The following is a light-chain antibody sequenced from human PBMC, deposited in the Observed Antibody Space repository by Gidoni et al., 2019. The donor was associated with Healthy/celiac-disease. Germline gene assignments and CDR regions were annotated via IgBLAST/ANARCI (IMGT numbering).Light chain of an antibody. Sequence: DSVMTQSPESLAVSLGERATINCKSSQNILYSSNNKNDLAWYQQNPGQPPKLLIYCASTRESGVPDRFSGSGSGTDFTLTISSLQAEYVAVYYCQQYYSTPWTFGQGTKVEIK. V-gene: IGKV4-1*01. J-gene: IGKJ1*01. CDR1: QNILYSSNNKND. CDR3: QQYYSTPWT. CDR2: CAS.